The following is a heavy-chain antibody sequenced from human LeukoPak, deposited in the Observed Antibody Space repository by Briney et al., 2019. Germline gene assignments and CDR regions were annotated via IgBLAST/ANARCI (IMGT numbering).Heavy chain of an antibody. J-gene: IGHJ4*02. Sequence: GGSLRLSCAASGFTFSSYGMHWVRQAPGKGLEWVAVISYDGSNKYYADSVKGRFTISRDNSKNTLYLQMNSLRAEDTAAYYCAKSLGVGGYTRYKGFDQWGQGTLVVVSS. CDR3: AKSLGVGGYTRYKGFDQ. V-gene: IGHV3-30*18. CDR1: GFTFSSYG. D-gene: IGHD3-16*02. CDR2: ISYDGSNK.